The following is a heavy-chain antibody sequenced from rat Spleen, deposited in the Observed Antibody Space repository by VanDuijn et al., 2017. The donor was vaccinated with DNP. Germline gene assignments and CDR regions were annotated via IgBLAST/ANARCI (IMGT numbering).Heavy chain of an antibody. V-gene: IGHV4-2*01. CDR2: INKDSSTI. CDR3: ARSTGGGYFDY. CDR1: GLTFSDHN. D-gene: IGHD4-2*01. J-gene: IGHJ2*01. Sequence: EVQLVESGGGLVQPGRSLKLSCAVSGLTFSDHNMAWVRQAPGKGLEWIGEINKDSSTINYIPSLKEKITISRDSAQNTLYLQMSKLGSEDTATYYCARSTGGGYFDYWGQGVMVTVSS.